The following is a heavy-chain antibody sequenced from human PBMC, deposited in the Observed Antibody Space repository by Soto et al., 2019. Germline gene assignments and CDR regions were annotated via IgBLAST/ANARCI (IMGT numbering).Heavy chain of an antibody. J-gene: IGHJ4*02. CDR2: ISAYNGNT. CDR3: ARMDYCSGGSCYPPFDY. CDR1: GYTFTSYG. D-gene: IGHD2-15*01. Sequence: QVQLVQSGAEVKKPGASVKVSCKASGYTFTSYGISWVRQAPGQGLEWMGWISAYNGNTNYAQKLQGRVTMTTDTSXSXXYMELRSLRSDDTAVYYCARMDYCSGGSCYPPFDYWGQGTLVTVSS. V-gene: IGHV1-18*01.